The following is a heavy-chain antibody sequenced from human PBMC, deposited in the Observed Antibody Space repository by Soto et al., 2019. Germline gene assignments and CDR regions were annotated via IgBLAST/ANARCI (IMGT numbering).Heavy chain of an antibody. CDR3: ARGSCLGVCSTTKGGMDV. CDR2: MNPNSGNT. Sequence: ASVKVSCKASGYTFTSYDINWVRQATGQGLEWMGWMNPNSGNTGYAQKFQGRVTMTRNTSISTAYMELSSLRSEDTAVYYCARGSCLGVCSTTKGGMDVCGQGTTLTVSS. V-gene: IGHV1-8*01. CDR1: GYTFTSYD. D-gene: IGHD2-8*01. J-gene: IGHJ6*02.